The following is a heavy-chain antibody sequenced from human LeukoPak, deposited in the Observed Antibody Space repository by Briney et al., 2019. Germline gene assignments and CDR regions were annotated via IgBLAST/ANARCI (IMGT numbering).Heavy chain of an antibody. CDR2: IYYSGST. CDR3: ARHTYSSSWPFDY. V-gene: IGHV4-39*01. Sequence: SETLSLTCTVSGGSISSSSYYWGWIRQPPGKGLEWIGSIYYSGSTYYNPSLKSRVTISVDTSKNQFSLKLSSVTAADTAVYYCARHTYSSSWPFDYWGQGTLVTVSS. J-gene: IGHJ4*02. D-gene: IGHD6-13*01. CDR1: GGSISSSSYY.